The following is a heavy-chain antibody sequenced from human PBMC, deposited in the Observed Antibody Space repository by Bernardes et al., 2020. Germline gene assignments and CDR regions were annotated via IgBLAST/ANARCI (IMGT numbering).Heavy chain of an antibody. J-gene: IGHJ4*02. CDR3: ARGLSLRRFDY. CDR1: GGSISSYH. Sequence: SETLSLTCTVSGGSISSYHWSWIRQPPGKGLAWIGYIFDSGGTNYNSSLKSRVTISVDTSKSQFSLKLNSVTAADTAVYYCARGLSLRRFDYWGQGTLVTVSS. V-gene: IGHV4-59*12. CDR2: IFDSGGT.